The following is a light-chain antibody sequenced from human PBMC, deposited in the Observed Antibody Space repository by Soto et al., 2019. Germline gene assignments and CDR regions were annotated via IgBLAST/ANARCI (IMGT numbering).Light chain of an antibody. CDR2: AAS. CDR1: QSVSSRY. CDR3: QQYGTSPMYS. V-gene: IGKV3-20*01. Sequence: EIVLTQSPGTLSLSPGERATLSCRANQSVSSRYLAWYQQKAGQAPRLLIYAASSRATGIPDRFSGSGSGTDFTLTISRLEPEDFAVYYCQQYGTSPMYSFGQGTKLEIK. J-gene: IGKJ2*01.